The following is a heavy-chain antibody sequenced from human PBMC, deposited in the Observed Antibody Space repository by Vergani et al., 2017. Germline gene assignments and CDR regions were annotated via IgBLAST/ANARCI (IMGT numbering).Heavy chain of an antibody. CDR2: INHSGST. V-gene: IGHV4-34*01. CDR3: AGIVGATRNYCCYMDV. D-gene: IGHD1-26*01. J-gene: IGHJ6*03. CDR1: GGSFSGYY. Sequence: QVQLQQWGAGLLKPSETLSLTCAVYGGSFSGYYWSWIRQPPGKGLEWIGEINHSGSTNYNPSLKSRVTISVDTSKNQFSLKLSSVTAADTAVYYCAGIVGATRNYCCYMDVWGKGTTVTVSS.